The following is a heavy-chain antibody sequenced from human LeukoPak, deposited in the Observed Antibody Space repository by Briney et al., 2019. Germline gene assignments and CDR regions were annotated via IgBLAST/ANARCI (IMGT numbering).Heavy chain of an antibody. CDR1: GYTFTSYD. J-gene: IGHJ4*02. V-gene: IGHV1-8*03. Sequence: ASVKVSCKASGYTFTSYDINWVRQATGQGLEWMGWMNPNSGNTGYAQKFQGRVTITRNTSISTAYMELSSLRSEDTAVYYCARDVDTAMVTGFDYWGQGTLVTVSS. D-gene: IGHD5-18*01. CDR3: ARDVDTAMVTGFDY. CDR2: MNPNSGNT.